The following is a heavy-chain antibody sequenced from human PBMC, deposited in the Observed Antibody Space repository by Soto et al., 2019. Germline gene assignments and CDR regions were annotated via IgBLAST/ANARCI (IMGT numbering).Heavy chain of an antibody. CDR3: ARPYCSGGSCYSEDNWFDP. J-gene: IGHJ5*02. D-gene: IGHD2-15*01. CDR1: GGSISSSSYY. V-gene: IGHV4-39*01. CDR2: IYYSGST. Sequence: SETLSLTCTVSGGSISSSSYYWGWIRQPPGKGLEWIGSIYYSGSTYYNPSLKSRVTISVDTSKNQFSLKLSSVTAADTAVYYCARPYCSGGSCYSEDNWFDPWGQGTLVTVSS.